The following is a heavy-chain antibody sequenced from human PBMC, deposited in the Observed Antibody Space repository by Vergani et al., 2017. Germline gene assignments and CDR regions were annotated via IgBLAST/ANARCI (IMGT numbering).Heavy chain of an antibody. J-gene: IGHJ4*02. CDR3: ARDLTYCGGDCRVY. D-gene: IGHD2-21*01. Sequence: QVQLVQSGAEVKQPGASVKVSCKASGYTFTGYYMHWVRQAPGQGLEWMGWINPNSGGTNYAQKVQGRVTMTRDTSISTAYMELSRLRSDDTAVYYCARDLTYCGGDCRVYWGQGTLVTVSS. CDR1: GYTFTGYY. V-gene: IGHV1-2*02. CDR2: INPNSGGT.